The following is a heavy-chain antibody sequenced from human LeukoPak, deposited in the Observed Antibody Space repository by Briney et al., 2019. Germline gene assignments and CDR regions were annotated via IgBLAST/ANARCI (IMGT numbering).Heavy chain of an antibody. Sequence: SETLSLTCTVSGGSISSYYWSWIRQPPGKGLEWIGYIYYSGSTNYNPSLKSRVTISVDTSKNQFSLKLSSVTAADTAVYYCARGRFTDILTGSWAFDIWGQGTMVTVSS. D-gene: IGHD3-9*01. J-gene: IGHJ3*02. V-gene: IGHV4-59*12. CDR3: ARGRFTDILTGSWAFDI. CDR2: IYYSGST. CDR1: GGSISSYY.